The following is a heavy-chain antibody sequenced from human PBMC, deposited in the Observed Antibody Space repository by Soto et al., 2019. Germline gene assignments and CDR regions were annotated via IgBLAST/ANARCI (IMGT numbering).Heavy chain of an antibody. CDR2: IYYSGST. V-gene: IGHV4-31*03. CDR1: GGSIISGGYY. CDR3: ARALRYGSGRSYYFEY. Sequence: SSETLSLTCTVSGGSIISGGYYWSWIRQHPGKGLEWIGYIYYSGSTYYNPSLKSRVTISVDTSKNQFSLKLSSVTAADTAVYYCARALRYGSGRSYYFEYWGQGTLVTVSS. J-gene: IGHJ4*02. D-gene: IGHD3-10*01.